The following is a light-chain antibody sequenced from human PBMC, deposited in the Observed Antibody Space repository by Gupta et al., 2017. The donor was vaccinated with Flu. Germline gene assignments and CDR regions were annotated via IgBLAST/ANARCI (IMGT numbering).Light chain of an antibody. CDR3: SSSISSSTLV. CDR2: GVT. Sequence: QSALTPPASVSGSPGQSITISCTGTSSDIGSYNYVSWYQQHPGQAPKLLIYGVTNRPSGVSNRFSASKSGDTASLTISGLQAEDEADYYCSSSISSSTLVFGGGTKLTVL. V-gene: IGLV2-14*01. J-gene: IGLJ2*01. CDR1: SSDIGSYNY.